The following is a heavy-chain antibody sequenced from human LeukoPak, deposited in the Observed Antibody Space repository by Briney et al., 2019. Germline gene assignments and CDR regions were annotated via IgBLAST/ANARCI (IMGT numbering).Heavy chain of an antibody. D-gene: IGHD6-6*01. CDR3: AKDQVGWTSSRFDP. V-gene: IGHV3-33*06. Sequence: GRSLRLSCAASGFTFSSYGMHWVRQAPGKGLEWVAVIWYDGSNKYYADSVKGRFTISRDNSKNTLYLQMNSLRAEDTAVYYCAKDQVGWTSSRFDPWGQGTVVTVSS. J-gene: IGHJ5*02. CDR1: GFTFSSYG. CDR2: IWYDGSNK.